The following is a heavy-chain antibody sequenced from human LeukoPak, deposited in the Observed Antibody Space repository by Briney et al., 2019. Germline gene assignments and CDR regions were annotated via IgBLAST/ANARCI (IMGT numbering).Heavy chain of an antibody. J-gene: IGHJ4*02. D-gene: IGHD1-26*01. CDR1: GLRFRNYG. CDR3: ATDRNSGKYYDY. CDR2: IYYDGSNQ. Sequence: GGSLRLSCAASGLRFRNYGMHWVRQAPGKGLEWAAVIYYDGSNQYYVDSVKGRFTVSRDNAKNTLYLQMDSLRAEDTAVYYCATDRNSGKYYDYWGQGTLVTVSS. V-gene: IGHV3-33*01.